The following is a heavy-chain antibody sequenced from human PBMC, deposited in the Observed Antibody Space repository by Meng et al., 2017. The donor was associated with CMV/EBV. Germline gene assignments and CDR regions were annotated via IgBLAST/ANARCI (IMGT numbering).Heavy chain of an antibody. V-gene: IGHV3-53*01. CDR3: ARDQPGDGYNEGAFDI. Sequence: GESLKISCAASGFTVSSNYMSWVRQAPGKGLEWVSVIYSGGSTYYADSVKGRFTISRDNSKNTLYLQMNSLRAEDTAVYYCARDQPGDGYNEGAFDIWGQGTMGTVSS. D-gene: IGHD5-24*01. CDR2: IYSGGST. J-gene: IGHJ3*02. CDR1: GFTVSSNY.